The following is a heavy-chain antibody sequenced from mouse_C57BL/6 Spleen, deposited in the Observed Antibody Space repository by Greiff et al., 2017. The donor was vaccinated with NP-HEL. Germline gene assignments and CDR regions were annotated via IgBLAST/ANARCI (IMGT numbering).Heavy chain of an antibody. V-gene: IGHV1-72*01. D-gene: IGHD2-4*01. J-gene: IGHJ4*01. CDR1: GYTFTSYW. Sequence: QVQLQQPGAELVKPGASVKLSCKASGYTFTSYWMHWVKQRPGRGLEWIGRLAPNSGGTKYNEKFKSKATLTVDKPSSTAYMQLSSLTSEDSAVYYCARGGSYDYDSILNYWGQGTSVTVSS. CDR2: LAPNSGGT. CDR3: ARGGSYDYDSILNY.